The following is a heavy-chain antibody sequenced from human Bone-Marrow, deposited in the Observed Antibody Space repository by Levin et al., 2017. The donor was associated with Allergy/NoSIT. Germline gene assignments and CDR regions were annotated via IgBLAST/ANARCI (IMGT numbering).Heavy chain of an antibody. CDR2: ITSDGSHK. D-gene: IGHD3-16*01. CDR1: GLTFTDYG. Sequence: GGSLRLSCTASGLTFTDYGVHWVRQAPDKGLEWVAIITSDGSHKYYADSVRGRFTISRDNSRNTVYLQMNSLRVEDTAVYFCAALGSFDYWGLGTLVTVSS. V-gene: IGHV3-30*03. J-gene: IGHJ4*02. CDR3: AALGSFDY.